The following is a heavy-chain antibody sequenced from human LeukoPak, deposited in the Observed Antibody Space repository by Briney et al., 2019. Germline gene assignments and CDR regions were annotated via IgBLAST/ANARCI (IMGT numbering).Heavy chain of an antibody. Sequence: SETLSLTCAVYGGPFSGYFWNWIRQPPGKGLEWIGEINHSGITNYNLSLKSRVTISVDMSKNQFFLRLSSLTAADTAVYYCARQESDGRYFDYWGQGSLVTVPS. CDR2: INHSGIT. D-gene: IGHD3-10*01. CDR3: ARQESDGRYFDY. CDR1: GGPFSGYF. V-gene: IGHV4-34*01. J-gene: IGHJ4*02.